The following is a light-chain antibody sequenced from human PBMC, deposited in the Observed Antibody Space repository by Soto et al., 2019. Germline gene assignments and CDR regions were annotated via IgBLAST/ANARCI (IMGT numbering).Light chain of an antibody. Sequence: DMQMTQSPSSVSASVGDRVTITCRASEDMSTWLAWYQQKPGKVPKLLIFAASNLQSGVPTRFSGSGSGTDFTLTISSLQPEDFATYYCQQDNSFPLTFGGGTKVEI. V-gene: IGKV1-12*01. CDR1: EDMSTW. J-gene: IGKJ4*01. CDR3: QQDNSFPLT. CDR2: AAS.